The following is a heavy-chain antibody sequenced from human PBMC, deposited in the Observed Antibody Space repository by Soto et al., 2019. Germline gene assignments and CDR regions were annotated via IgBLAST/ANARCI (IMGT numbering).Heavy chain of an antibody. J-gene: IGHJ5*01. CDR1: GGSVRAPDW. CDR2: VHISGHS. D-gene: IGHD1-1*01. Sequence: QVHLQESGPGLVAPSGTLSLTCTLSGGSVRAPDWWHCVRQSPDKGLEWIAEVHISGHSNYNPSLRSRVSVSIDSSKNQFYLNLNSVTAADTAIYYCARVRQGCSANNCYFDPWGQGTQVTISS. CDR3: ARVRQGCSANNCYFDP. V-gene: IGHV4-4*02.